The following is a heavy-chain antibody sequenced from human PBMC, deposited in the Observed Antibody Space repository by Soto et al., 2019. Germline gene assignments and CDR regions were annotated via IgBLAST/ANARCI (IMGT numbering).Heavy chain of an antibody. D-gene: IGHD2-15*01. V-gene: IGHV4-4*07. CDR2: IYTSGST. Sequence: SETLSLTCTVSGGSISSYYWSWIRQPAGKGLEWIGRIYTSGSTNYNPSLKSRVTMSVDTSKNQFSLKLSSVTAADTAMYYCARGEVVVAATYYYYYGMDVWGQGTTVTVSS. CDR1: GGSISSYY. J-gene: IGHJ6*02. CDR3: ARGEVVVAATYYYYYGMDV.